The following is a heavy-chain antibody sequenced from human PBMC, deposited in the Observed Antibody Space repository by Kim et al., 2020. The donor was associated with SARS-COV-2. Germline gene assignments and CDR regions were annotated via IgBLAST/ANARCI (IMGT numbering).Heavy chain of an antibody. V-gene: IGHV3-30*18. CDR2: ISYDGSNK. CDR1: GFTFSSYG. J-gene: IGHJ6*02. CDR3: AKGPYYYDSSGRNGMDV. D-gene: IGHD3-22*01. Sequence: GGSLRLSCAASGFTFSSYGMHWVRQAPGKGLEWVAVISYDGSNKYYADSVKGRFTISRDNSKNTLYLQMNSLRAEDTAVYYCAKGPYYYDSSGRNGMDVWGQGTTVTVSS.